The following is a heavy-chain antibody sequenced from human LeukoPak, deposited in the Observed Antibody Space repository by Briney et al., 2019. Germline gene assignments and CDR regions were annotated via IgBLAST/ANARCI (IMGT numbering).Heavy chain of an antibody. D-gene: IGHD6-19*01. CDR2: ISVRSNYI. CDR3: VRLRRNRDTSGFYYYYDY. Sequence: PGGSLRLSCAASGFTFISYSINWVRQAPGKGLEWVSSISVRSNYIYYADSVRGRFSISRDDARDSLYLQMNSLRAEDTAVYYCVRLRRNRDTSGFYYYYDYWGQGTLVTVSS. V-gene: IGHV3-21*01. J-gene: IGHJ4*02. CDR1: GFTFISYS.